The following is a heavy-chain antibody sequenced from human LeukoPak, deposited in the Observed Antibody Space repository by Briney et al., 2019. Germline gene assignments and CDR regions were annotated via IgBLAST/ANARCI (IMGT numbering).Heavy chain of an antibody. D-gene: IGHD3-10*01. V-gene: IGHV3-53*01. CDR3: ARASGYYGSGSYYKSDY. Sequence: GGSLRLPWAASGFTVSSNYMSWVRQAPGKGLEWVSVIYSGGSTYYADSVKGRFTISRDNSKNTLYLQMNSLRAEDTAVYYCARASGYYGSGSYYKSDYWGQGTLVTVSS. J-gene: IGHJ4*02. CDR2: IYSGGST. CDR1: GFTVSSNY.